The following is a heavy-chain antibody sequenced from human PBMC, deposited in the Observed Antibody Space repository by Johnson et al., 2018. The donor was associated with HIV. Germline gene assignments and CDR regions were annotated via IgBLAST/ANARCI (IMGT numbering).Heavy chain of an antibody. V-gene: IGHV3-15*01. Sequence: VQLVESGGGLIKPGGSLRLSCAASGFTFNNAWMSWVRQGPGTGLEWVGRIKSKTEGGTTDYAAYVNGRLTISRDDSKNTLYLEMNSLKIEDTAVYYCTTAGSSGSAYAFDIWGQGTMVTVSS. CDR3: TTAGSSGSAYAFDI. CDR2: IKSKTEGGTT. D-gene: IGHD3-22*01. J-gene: IGHJ3*02. CDR1: GFTFNNAW.